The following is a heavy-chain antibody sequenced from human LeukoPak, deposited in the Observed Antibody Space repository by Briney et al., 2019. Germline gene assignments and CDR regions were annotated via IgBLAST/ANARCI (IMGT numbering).Heavy chain of an antibody. J-gene: IGHJ4*02. CDR1: GFTFSSYA. CDR3: ASDPYDILTGYLDY. CDR2: ISYDGSNK. V-gene: IGHV3-30*04. Sequence: PGRSLRLSCAASGFTFSSYAMHWVRQAPGKGLEWVAVISYDGSNKYYADSVEGRFTISRDNSKNTLYLQMNSLRAEDTAVYYCASDPYDILTGYLDYWGQGTLVTVSS. D-gene: IGHD3-9*01.